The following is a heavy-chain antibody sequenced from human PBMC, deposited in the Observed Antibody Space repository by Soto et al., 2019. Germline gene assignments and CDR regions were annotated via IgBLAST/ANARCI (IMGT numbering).Heavy chain of an antibody. V-gene: IGHV3-23*01. D-gene: IGHD3-10*01. Sequence: GGSLRLSCAASGFTFGTTDMSWVRQAPGEGLEWVSTIDGSGGITYYADSVKGRFTISRDNSRNTVYLQMNSLRGDDTALYYCVKNSGWFNTWGQGALVTVS. CDR1: GFTFGTTD. CDR3: VKNSGWFNT. J-gene: IGHJ5*02. CDR2: IDGSGGIT.